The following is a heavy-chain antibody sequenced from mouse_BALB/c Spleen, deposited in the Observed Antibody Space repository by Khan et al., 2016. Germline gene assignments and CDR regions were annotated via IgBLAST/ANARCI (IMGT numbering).Heavy chain of an antibody. CDR2: ISTYYGDT. D-gene: IGHD2-1*01. V-gene: IGHV1S137*01. Sequence: QVQLQQSGAELVRPGVSVKISCKGSGCTFTDYAMHWVKQSHAKSLEWIGVISTYYGDTSYNQKFEGKATMTVDKSSSTAYMELARLTSEDSAIYYCAREGLNYDYAMDYWGQGTSVTVSS. J-gene: IGHJ4*01. CDR1: GCTFTDYA. CDR3: AREGLNYDYAMDY.